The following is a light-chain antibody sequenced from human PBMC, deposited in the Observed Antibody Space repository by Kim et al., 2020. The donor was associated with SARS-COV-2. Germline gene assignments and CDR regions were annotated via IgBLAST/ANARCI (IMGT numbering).Light chain of an antibody. J-gene: IGKJ2*01. CDR1: QSISSK. V-gene: IGKV3-15*01. CDR3: QQYDTWPQYT. Sequence: EMVMTQSPDTLSVSPEERATLSCRASQSISSKLAWYQQRPGQPPRLLIYGASTRATGIPARFSGSGSGTEFTLTISSLQSEDFAVYYCQQYDTWPQYTFGQGTKLEI. CDR2: GAS.